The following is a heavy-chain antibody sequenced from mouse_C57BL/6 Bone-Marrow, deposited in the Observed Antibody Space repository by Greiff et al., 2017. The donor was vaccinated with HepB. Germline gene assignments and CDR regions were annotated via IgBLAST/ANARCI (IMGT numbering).Heavy chain of an antibody. CDR1: GFTFSSYA. Sequence: VQLKESGGGLVKPGGSLKLSCAASGFTFSSYAMSWVRQTPEKRLEWVATISDGGSYTYYPDNVKGRFTISRDNAKNNLYLQMSHLKSEDTAMYYCARDRGYGPFYAMDYWGQGTSVTVSS. V-gene: IGHV5-4*01. D-gene: IGHD1-2*01. CDR2: ISDGGSYT. J-gene: IGHJ4*01. CDR3: ARDRGYGPFYAMDY.